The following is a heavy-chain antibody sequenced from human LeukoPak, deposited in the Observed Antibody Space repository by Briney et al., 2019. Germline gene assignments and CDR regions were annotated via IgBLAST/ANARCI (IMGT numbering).Heavy chain of an antibody. CDR2: ISWNSGSI. J-gene: IGHJ4*02. V-gene: IGHV3-9*01. Sequence: GGSLRLSCAASGFTFSSYAMHWVRQAPGKGLEWVSGISWNSGSIGYADSVKGRFTISRDNAKNSLYLQMNSLRAEDTALYYCAKDLSSGWYYFDYWGQGTLVTVSS. CDR1: GFTFSSYA. CDR3: AKDLSSGWYYFDY. D-gene: IGHD6-19*01.